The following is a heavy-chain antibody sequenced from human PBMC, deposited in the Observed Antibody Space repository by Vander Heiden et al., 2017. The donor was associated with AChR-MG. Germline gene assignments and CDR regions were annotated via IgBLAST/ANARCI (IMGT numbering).Heavy chain of an antibody. CDR2: ISWNSSSI. CDR1: GFTCDDYA. D-gene: IGHD4-17*01. CDR3: AKDITTTVTTDFAHDAFDI. V-gene: IGHV3-9*01. Sequence: EVQLVESGGGLVQPGRSLRPPCAASGFTCDDYAMHRVPEGPGKGLGGVSGISWNSSSIGYADSVKGRFTISRDNAKNSLYLQMNSLRAEDTALYYCAKDITTTVTTDFAHDAFDIWGQGTMVTVSS. J-gene: IGHJ3*02.